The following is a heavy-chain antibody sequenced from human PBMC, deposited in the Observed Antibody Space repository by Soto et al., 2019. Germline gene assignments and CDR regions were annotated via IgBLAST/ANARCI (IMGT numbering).Heavy chain of an antibody. J-gene: IGHJ6*02. Sequence: QVQLVESGGGVVQPGRSLRLSCAASGFTFSSYGMHWVRQAPGKGLEWVAVIWYDGSNKYYADSVKGRFTISRDNSKNTLYLQMNRLRAEDTAVYYCARGYSSSWYNYYYGMDVWGQGTTVTVSS. CDR3: ARGYSSSWYNYYYGMDV. CDR2: IWYDGSNK. V-gene: IGHV3-33*01. CDR1: GFTFSSYG. D-gene: IGHD6-13*01.